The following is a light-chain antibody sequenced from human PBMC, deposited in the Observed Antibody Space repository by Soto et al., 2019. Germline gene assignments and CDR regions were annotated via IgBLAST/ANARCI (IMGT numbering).Light chain of an antibody. Sequence: VLMQAPATESLSPVHRPSLPCQASQSVSSNNLAWYQQKPGQAPRLLIYGAAIRAPGIPARSSGSRSGTEFTLTISSLQSADVAVDYCQQYNNWPLTFGGGTKVDIK. J-gene: IGKJ4*01. CDR2: GAA. V-gene: IGKV3-15*01. CDR3: QQYNNWPLT. CDR1: QSVSSN.